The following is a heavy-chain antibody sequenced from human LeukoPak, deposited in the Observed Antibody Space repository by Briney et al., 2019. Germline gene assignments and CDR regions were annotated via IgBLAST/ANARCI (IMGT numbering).Heavy chain of an antibody. D-gene: IGHD4-23*01. CDR2: ISGRGGST. Sequence: GGSLRLSCAASGFTFSSYAMSWVRQAPGKGLEWVSGISGRGGSTYYADSVKGRFTISRDNSKNTLYLQMNSLRAEDTAVYYCAKESNDYGGNSVEYFQHWGQGTLVTVSS. CDR3: AKESNDYGGNSVEYFQH. J-gene: IGHJ1*01. CDR1: GFTFSSYA. V-gene: IGHV3-23*01.